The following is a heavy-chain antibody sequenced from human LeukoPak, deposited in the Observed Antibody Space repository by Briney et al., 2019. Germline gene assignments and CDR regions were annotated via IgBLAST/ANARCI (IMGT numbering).Heavy chain of an antibody. Sequence: SETLSLTFAVSGDSFSSHYWTWIRQPPGKGLEWIGYISYIGSTNYNPPLKSRVTISIDTSKNQFSLKLSSVTAADTAVYYCARDLVTVTKGFDIWGQGTMVSVSS. CDR1: GDSFSSHY. D-gene: IGHD4-17*01. CDR2: ISYIGST. CDR3: ARDLVTVTKGFDI. J-gene: IGHJ3*02. V-gene: IGHV4-59*11.